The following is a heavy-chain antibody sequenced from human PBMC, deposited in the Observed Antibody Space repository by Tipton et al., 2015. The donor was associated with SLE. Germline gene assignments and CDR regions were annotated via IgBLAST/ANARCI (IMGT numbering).Heavy chain of an antibody. CDR2: IKQDGSEK. CDR3: ARDRGSGYALDAFDI. CDR1: GFTFSSYW. Sequence: SLRLSCAASGFTFSSYWMSWVRQAPGKGLEWVANIKQDGSEKYYVDSVKGRFTISRDNAKNSLYLQMNSLRAEDTAVYYCARDRGSGYALDAFDIWGQGTMVTVSS. V-gene: IGHV3-7*01. D-gene: IGHD5-12*01. J-gene: IGHJ3*02.